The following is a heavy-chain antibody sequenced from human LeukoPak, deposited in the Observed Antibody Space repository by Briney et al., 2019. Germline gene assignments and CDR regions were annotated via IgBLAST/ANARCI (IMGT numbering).Heavy chain of an antibody. CDR2: ISGSGGST. CDR1: GFTFSSYA. D-gene: IGHD5/OR15-5a*01. CDR3: ARDLRGVSPKRADTTYGMDV. J-gene: IGHJ6*02. V-gene: IGHV3-23*01. Sequence: GGSLRLSCAASGFTFSSYAMSWVRQAPGKGLEWVSAISGSGGSTYYADSVKGRFTISRDNSKNTLYLQMNSLRAEDTAVYYCARDLRGVSPKRADTTYGMDVWGQGTTVTVSS.